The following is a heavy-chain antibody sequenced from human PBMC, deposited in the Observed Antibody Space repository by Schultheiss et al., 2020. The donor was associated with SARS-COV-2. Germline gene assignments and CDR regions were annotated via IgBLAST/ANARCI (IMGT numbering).Heavy chain of an antibody. V-gene: IGHV3-48*01. Sequence: GGSLRLSCAASGFTFSTYSMNWVRQAPGKGLEWVSYISSSSNSIYYADSVKGRFTISRDNAKNSLYLQMNSLRAEDTAMYYCARNLVNWDSGYDSPLPDEDYWGQGTLVTVSS. D-gene: IGHD5-12*01. CDR3: ARNLVNWDSGYDSPLPDEDY. CDR1: GFTFSTYS. CDR2: ISSSSNSI. J-gene: IGHJ4*02.